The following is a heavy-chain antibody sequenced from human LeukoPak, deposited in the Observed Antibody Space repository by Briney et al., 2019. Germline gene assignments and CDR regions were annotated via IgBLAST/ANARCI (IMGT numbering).Heavy chain of an antibody. CDR2: IYYTGST. J-gene: IGHJ4*02. D-gene: IGHD3-9*01. V-gene: IGHV4-30-4*01. CDR3: AREGGVMDDILTGYTTYYFDY. CDR1: GGSISSGDYY. Sequence: PSQTLSLTCTVPGGSISSGDYYWSWIRQPPGKGLEWIGYIYYTGSTYYNPSLKSRVTISVDTSKNQFSLKLSSVTAADTAVYYCAREGGVMDDILTGYTTYYFDYWGQGTLVTVSS.